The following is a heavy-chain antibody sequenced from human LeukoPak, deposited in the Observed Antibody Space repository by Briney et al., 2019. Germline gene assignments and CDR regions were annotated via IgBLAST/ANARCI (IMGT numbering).Heavy chain of an antibody. D-gene: IGHD5-12*01. Sequence: SETLSLTCAVYDGSFSGYSWSWIRQPPGKGLEWIGYIYHSGSTYYNPSLKSRVTISVDRSKNQFSLKLSSVTAADTAVYYCAGGVATIDFDYWGQGTLVTVSS. V-gene: IGHV4-30-2*01. J-gene: IGHJ4*02. CDR1: DGSFSGYS. CDR2: IYHSGST. CDR3: AGGVATIDFDY.